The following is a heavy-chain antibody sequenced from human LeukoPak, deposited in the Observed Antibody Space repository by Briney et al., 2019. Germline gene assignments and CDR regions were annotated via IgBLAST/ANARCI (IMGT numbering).Heavy chain of an antibody. CDR2: IYPADSDT. V-gene: IGHV5-51*01. CDR3: ARVLAGANYFDY. Sequence: GESLKISCKASGYTFTSYWIGWVRQMPGRGPEWMGFIYPADSDTRYSPPFQGQVTISADKSISTAYSQWSSLKASDTAMYYCARVLAGANYFDYWGQGTLVTVSS. J-gene: IGHJ4*02. CDR1: GYTFTSYW.